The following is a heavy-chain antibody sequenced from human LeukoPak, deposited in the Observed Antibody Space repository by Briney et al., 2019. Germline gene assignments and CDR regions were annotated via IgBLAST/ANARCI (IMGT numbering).Heavy chain of an antibody. CDR3: ARDFGYGDYWYFDY. D-gene: IGHD4-17*01. J-gene: IGHJ4*02. CDR1: GFTFSSYA. V-gene: IGHV3-21*01. Sequence: GGSLRLSCAASGFTFSSYAMNWVRQAPGKGLEWVSSISSSSSHIYHADSVKGRFTISRDNAKNSLYLQMNSLRAEDTAVYYCARDFGYGDYWYFDYWGQGTLVTVSS. CDR2: ISSSSSHI.